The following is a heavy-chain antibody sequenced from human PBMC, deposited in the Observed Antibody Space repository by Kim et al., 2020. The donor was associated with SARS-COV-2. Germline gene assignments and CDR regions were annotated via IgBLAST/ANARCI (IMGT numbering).Heavy chain of an antibody. CDR2: ISYDGSNK. CDR3: ARDSSYGSGSYINFEY. Sequence: GGSLRLSCAASGFSFSSYGMHWVRQAPGKGLEWVAVISYDGSNKKYADSVKGRFTISRDNSKNTLYLQVNSLRAEDTAVYYCARDSSYGSGSYINFEYCGQGALVTVSS. J-gene: IGHJ4*02. V-gene: IGHV3-33*05. CDR1: GFSFSSYG. D-gene: IGHD3-10*01.